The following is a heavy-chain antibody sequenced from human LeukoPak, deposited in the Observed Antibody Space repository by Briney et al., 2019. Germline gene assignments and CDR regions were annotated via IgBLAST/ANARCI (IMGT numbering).Heavy chain of an antibody. D-gene: IGHD3-3*01. CDR2: IWYDGSNK. Sequence: PGGSLRLSCAASGFTFSSYGMHWVRQAPGKGLEGVAVIWYDGSNKYYADSVKGRFTISRDNSKNTLYLQMNSLRAEDTAVYYCARDLPEWSNWFDPWGQGTLVTVSS. CDR3: ARDLPEWSNWFDP. J-gene: IGHJ5*02. V-gene: IGHV3-33*01. CDR1: GFTFSSYG.